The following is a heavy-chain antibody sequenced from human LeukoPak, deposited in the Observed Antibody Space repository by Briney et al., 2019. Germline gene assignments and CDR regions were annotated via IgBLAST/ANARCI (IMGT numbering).Heavy chain of an antibody. J-gene: IGHJ4*02. V-gene: IGHV1-24*01. CDR1: GYTLTELS. D-gene: IGHD3/OR15-3a*01. CDR3: ATDLSGDDFNYFDY. Sequence: SVKVSCKVSGYTLTELSMHWVRQAPGKGLEWMGGFDPEDGETIYAQKFQGRVTMTEDTSTDTAYMELSSLRSEDTAVYYCATDLSGDDFNYFDYWGQGTLVTVSS. CDR2: FDPEDGET.